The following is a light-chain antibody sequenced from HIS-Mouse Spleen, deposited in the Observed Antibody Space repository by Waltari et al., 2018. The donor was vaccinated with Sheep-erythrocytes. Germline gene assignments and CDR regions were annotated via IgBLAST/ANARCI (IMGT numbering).Light chain of an antibody. CDR2: QDS. V-gene: IGLV3-1*01. J-gene: IGLJ2*01. CDR1: KLGDKY. CDR3: QAWDSSTVV. Sequence: SYELTQPPSVSVSPGQTASITCPGDKLGDKYACWYQQKPDHSPVFVIFQDSKRPPGIHERFSGSHSGNTATLTISGTQAMDEADYYCQAWDSSTVVFGGGTKLTVL.